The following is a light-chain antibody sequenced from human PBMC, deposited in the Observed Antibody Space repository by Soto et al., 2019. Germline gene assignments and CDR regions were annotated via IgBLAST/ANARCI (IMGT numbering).Light chain of an antibody. CDR3: QQRSKWQG. J-gene: IGKJ5*01. CDR1: QSVHNY. Sequence: ESVLTQSPATLSLSPGERAALSFRASQSVHNYLAWYQQKPGQAPRLLIYGASNRATGIPARFSGSGSGTDFTLTISSLEPEDFAVYYCQQRSKWQGFGQGTRLEIK. V-gene: IGKV3-11*01. CDR2: GAS.